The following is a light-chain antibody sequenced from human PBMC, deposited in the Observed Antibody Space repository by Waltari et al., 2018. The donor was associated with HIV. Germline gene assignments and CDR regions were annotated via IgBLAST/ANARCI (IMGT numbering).Light chain of an antibody. CDR1: NSDIGSNT. CDR2: GNN. Sequence: QSVLTQPPSASGTPGQRVTISCSGRNSDIGSNTVHWYQQVPGMATKLVIYGNNQRPPGVSDRFSGSKSGTSASLAISGLQSEDEADYYCAAWDDSLNGQGVFGTGTRVTVL. J-gene: IGLJ1*01. V-gene: IGLV1-44*01. CDR3: AAWDDSLNGQGV.